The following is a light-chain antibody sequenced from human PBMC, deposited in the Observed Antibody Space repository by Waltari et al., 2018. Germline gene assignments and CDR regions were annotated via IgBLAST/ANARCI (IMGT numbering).Light chain of an antibody. CDR2: DFS. CDR3: GSYTSSDTWI. V-gene: IGLV2-14*03. Sequence: QSALTQPASVSGSPGQSITISCTGTSDDVGGYDYVSWYQHHPGKAPKLIIYDFSDRPSGVSNRFAGSRSANTASLAISGLQAEDEAHYYCGSYTSSDTWIFGGGTKLTVL. CDR1: SDDVGGYDY. J-gene: IGLJ2*01.